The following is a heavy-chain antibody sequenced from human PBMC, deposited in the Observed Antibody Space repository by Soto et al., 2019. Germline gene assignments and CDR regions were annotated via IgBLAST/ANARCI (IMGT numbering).Heavy chain of an antibody. Sequence: QVQLVQSGAEVKKPGASVKVSCKTPGNFCSKYGISWVRQAPGQGLEWMGWINGNTGSTNYAQKFRGRVTMTTDTSTGMVYVELSSLTSDDTAIYYCGRDGDQWDQRYLDYWGQGTLVSV. CDR3: GRDGDQWDQRYLDY. CDR1: GNFCSKYG. CDR2: INGNTGST. V-gene: IGHV1-18*01. J-gene: IGHJ4*02. D-gene: IGHD1-26*01.